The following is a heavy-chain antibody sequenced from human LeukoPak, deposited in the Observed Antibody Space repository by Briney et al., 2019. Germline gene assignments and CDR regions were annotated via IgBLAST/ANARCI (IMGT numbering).Heavy chain of an antibody. CDR3: ARDQNSSSWFQGDFDY. J-gene: IGHJ4*02. Sequence: GGSLRLSCAASGFTFSTCWMSWVRQAPGKGLEWVANIKQDGSEKYYVDSVKGRFTISRDNAKNSLYLQMNSLRAEDTAVYYCARDQNSSSWFQGDFDYWGQGTLVTVSS. V-gene: IGHV3-7*04. CDR2: IKQDGSEK. CDR1: GFTFSTCW. D-gene: IGHD6-13*01.